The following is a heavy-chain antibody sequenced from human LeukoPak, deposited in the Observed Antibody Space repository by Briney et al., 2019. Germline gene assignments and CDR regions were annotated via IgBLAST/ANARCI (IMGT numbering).Heavy chain of an antibody. CDR1: GGSFSGYY. D-gene: IGHD2-15*01. Sequence: SETLSLTCAVYGGSFSGYYWSWIRQPPGKGLEWIGEITHSGRTNYNPSLKSRVTISEDMSKNQFSLRVSSVTAADTAVYYCAGGYSTGPYPSDYWGQGTLVTVSS. CDR3: AGGYSTGPYPSDY. J-gene: IGHJ4*02. CDR2: ITHSGRT. V-gene: IGHV4-34*01.